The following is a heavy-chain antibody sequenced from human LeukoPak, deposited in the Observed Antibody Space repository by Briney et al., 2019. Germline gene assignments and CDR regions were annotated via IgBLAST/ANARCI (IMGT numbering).Heavy chain of an antibody. J-gene: IGHJ4*02. CDR1: GYTFTNYF. CDR2: INPNSGGT. Sequence: ASVKVSCKASGYTFTNYFMHWVRQAPGQGLEWMGRINPNSGGTNYAQKFQGRVSMTRDTSISTAYMELSRLRSDDTAVYYCATGLVGPGGDWGQGTLVTVSS. D-gene: IGHD2-2*01. V-gene: IGHV1-2*06. CDR3: ATGLVGPGGD.